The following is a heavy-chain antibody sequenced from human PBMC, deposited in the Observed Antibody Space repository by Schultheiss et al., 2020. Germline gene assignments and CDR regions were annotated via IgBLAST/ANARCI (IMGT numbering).Heavy chain of an antibody. D-gene: IGHD2-2*01. CDR2: ISGSGGST. Sequence: GGSLRLSCAASGFTFSSYSMNWVRQAPGKGLEWVSAISGSGGSTYYADSVKGRFTISRDNSKNTLYLQMNSLRAEDTAVYYCAKVPIVVVPPNYGMDVWGQGTTVTVSS. J-gene: IGHJ6*02. V-gene: IGHV3-23*01. CDR1: GFTFSSYS. CDR3: AKVPIVVVPPNYGMDV.